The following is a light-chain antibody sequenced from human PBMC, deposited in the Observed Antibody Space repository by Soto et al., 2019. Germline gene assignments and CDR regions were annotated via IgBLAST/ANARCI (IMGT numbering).Light chain of an antibody. CDR2: AAS. V-gene: IGKV1-27*01. CDR3: HKYNSAPWT. Sequence: DIQMTQSPSSLSASVGDRVTITCRASPGISNYLAWYQQKPGKVHKLLIYAASTLQSGVPSRFSGSGSGTDFTLTISSLQPEDVATYYCHKYNSAPWTFGQGTKVEIK. CDR1: PGISNY. J-gene: IGKJ1*01.